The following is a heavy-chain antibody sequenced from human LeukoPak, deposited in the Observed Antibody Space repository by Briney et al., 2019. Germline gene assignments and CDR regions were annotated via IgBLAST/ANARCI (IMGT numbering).Heavy chain of an antibody. CDR2: IYYGGST. J-gene: IGHJ4*02. Sequence: SETLSLTCTVSGGSIRNSSFFWGWVRQSPGTGLEWVASIYYGGSTYYNTSLKSRVTITLDTSKNQFSLTLNSVTAADTAVYYCATEDVVVPTAAQRPIDFWGQGKLVTVSS. CDR1: GGSIRNSSFF. D-gene: IGHD2-2*01. V-gene: IGHV4-39*02. CDR3: ATEDVVVPTAAQRPIDF.